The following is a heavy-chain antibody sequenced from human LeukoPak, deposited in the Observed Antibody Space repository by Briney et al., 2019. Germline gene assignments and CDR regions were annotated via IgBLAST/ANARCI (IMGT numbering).Heavy chain of an antibody. CDR1: VGIISSSCYH. V-gene: IGHV4-31*01. Sequence: PSETVSLTCTVSVGIISSSCYHWSWMRQHPGKGLEWTGYISYGGSTYYNPSLKSPLTISVDTSKNQFSLKLSSVTAAVTAVYYCARYDYGGYAARYFDYWGLGTLVTVSS. D-gene: IGHD4-17*01. J-gene: IGHJ4*02. CDR2: ISYGGST. CDR3: ARYDYGGYAARYFDY.